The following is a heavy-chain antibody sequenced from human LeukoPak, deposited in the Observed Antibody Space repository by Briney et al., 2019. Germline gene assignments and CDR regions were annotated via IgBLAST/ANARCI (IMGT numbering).Heavy chain of an antibody. CDR3: ARGPHPGGAGYNLVDH. J-gene: IGHJ4*02. CDR1: GGSIGSSSYY. V-gene: IGHV4-39*01. Sequence: PSETLSLTCTVSGGSIGSSSYYWGWIRQPPGKGLEWIGSISYRGTTFYNPSLKSRVTISVDTSKNQFFLRVSSVTAADTAVYYCARGPHPGGAGYNLVDHWGQGTLVTVSP. D-gene: IGHD5-24*01. CDR2: ISYRGTT.